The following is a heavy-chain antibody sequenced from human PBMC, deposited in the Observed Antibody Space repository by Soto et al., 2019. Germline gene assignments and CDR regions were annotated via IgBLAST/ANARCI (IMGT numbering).Heavy chain of an antibody. V-gene: IGHV3-33*01. CDR2: IWYDGSNK. J-gene: IGHJ4*02. D-gene: IGHD5-12*01. CDR1: GFTFSSYG. Sequence: PGGSLRLSCAASGFTFSSYGMHWVRQAPGKGLEWVAVIWYDGSNKYYADSVKGRFTISRDNSKNTLYLQMNSLRAEDTAVYYCARGNVDIVATSGGKRENYFDYWGQGTLVTVSS. CDR3: ARGNVDIVATSGGKRENYFDY.